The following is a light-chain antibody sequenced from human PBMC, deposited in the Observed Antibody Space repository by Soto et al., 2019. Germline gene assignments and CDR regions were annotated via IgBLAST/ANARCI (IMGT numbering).Light chain of an antibody. Sequence: DIQMTQSPSTLSASVGDRVTITCRASQSISSWLAWYQQKPGKAPKLLIHEASRLESGVPSRFSGSESGTEFTLTISGLHAEDFATYYCQRYTNFPLTFGGGTKVEIK. CDR2: EAS. CDR1: QSISSW. V-gene: IGKV1-5*01. CDR3: QRYTNFPLT. J-gene: IGKJ4*01.